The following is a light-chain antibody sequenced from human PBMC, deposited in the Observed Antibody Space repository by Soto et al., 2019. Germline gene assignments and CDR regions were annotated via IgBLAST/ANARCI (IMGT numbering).Light chain of an antibody. CDR1: SSDVGGYNY. J-gene: IGLJ1*01. CDR2: DVN. Sequence: QSVLTQPASVSGSPGQSITISCTGTSSDVGGYNYVSWYQQHPGKAPKLMIYDVNNQPSGVSDRFYGSKSGNTASLTISGLQAEDEADYFCSSYTSSNTLYVLGAGTKVPS. CDR3: SSYTSSNTLYV. V-gene: IGLV2-14*01.